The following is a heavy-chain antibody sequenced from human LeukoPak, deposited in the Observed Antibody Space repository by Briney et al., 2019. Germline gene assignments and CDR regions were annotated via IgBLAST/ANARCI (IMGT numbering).Heavy chain of an antibody. J-gene: IGHJ6*03. Sequence: GSLRLSCAASGFTFSGYGMSWVRQAPGKGLEWVSAISGSGGSTYYADSVKGRFTISRDNSKNTLYLQMNSLRAEDTAVYYCVTAPYGDYYYYMDVWGKGTTVTISS. V-gene: IGHV3-23*01. CDR3: VTAPYGDYYYYMDV. CDR2: ISGSGGST. D-gene: IGHD4-17*01. CDR1: GFTFSGYG.